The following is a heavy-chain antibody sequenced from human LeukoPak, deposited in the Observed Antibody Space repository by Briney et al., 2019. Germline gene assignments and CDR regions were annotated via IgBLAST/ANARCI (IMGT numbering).Heavy chain of an antibody. V-gene: IGHV3-48*03. CDR3: ARGLNGRYFDL. D-gene: IGHD1-1*01. CDR2: ININGNTR. Sequence: GGSLRLSCAASGFTFSSYEMNWVRQAPGKGLEWISYININGNTRFYADSVKGRFTISRDNAKNSLFLQMSGLRTEDTAVYYCARGLNGRYFDLWGRGTLVTVSS. CDR1: GFTFSSYE. J-gene: IGHJ2*01.